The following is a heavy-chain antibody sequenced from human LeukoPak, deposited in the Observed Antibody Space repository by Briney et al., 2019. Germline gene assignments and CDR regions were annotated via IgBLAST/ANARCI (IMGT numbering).Heavy chain of an antibody. V-gene: IGHV7-4-1*02. CDR2: INTNTGNP. J-gene: IGHJ4*02. CDR3: ARGHPWLPK. D-gene: IGHD5-24*01. CDR1: GYTFTTYA. Sequence: ASVKVSCKASGYTFTTYAMNWVRQAPGQGLEWMGWINTNTGNPTYAQGFTGRFVFSLDTSVSTAYLEISSLKAEDAAVYYCARGHPWLPKWGQGTLVIVSS.